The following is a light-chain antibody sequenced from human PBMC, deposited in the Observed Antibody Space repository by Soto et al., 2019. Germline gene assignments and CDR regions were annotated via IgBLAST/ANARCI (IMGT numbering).Light chain of an antibody. CDR2: DAS. CDR1: QNISTY. Sequence: EIVMTQSPATLSLSPGERATLSCRASQNISTYLAWYQQKPGQAPRLLIFDASNRATGIPARFSGSGSGTDFTLTVSSLQPEDFAVYYCQHDYNLLTFGGGTKVDIK. V-gene: IGKV3D-15*01. J-gene: IGKJ4*01. CDR3: QHDYNLLT.